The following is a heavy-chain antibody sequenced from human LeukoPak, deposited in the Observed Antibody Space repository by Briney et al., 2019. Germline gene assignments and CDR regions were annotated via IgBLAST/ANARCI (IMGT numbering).Heavy chain of an antibody. J-gene: IGHJ4*02. D-gene: IGHD5/OR15-5a*01. CDR1: GGSISSTDYY. CDR3: ARRRFLRGPDVVNPFDY. V-gene: IGHV4-39*01. CDR2: INYSGST. Sequence: SETLSLTCTVSGGSISSTDYYWGWIRQPPGKGLEWIGTINYSGSTYYNPSLKSRVTISVDTSKNQFSLKLSSVTAADTAVYYCARRRFLRGPDVVNPFDYWGQGTLVTVSS.